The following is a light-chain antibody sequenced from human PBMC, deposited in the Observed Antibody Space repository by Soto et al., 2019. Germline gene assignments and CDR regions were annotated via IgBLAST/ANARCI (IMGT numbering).Light chain of an antibody. V-gene: IGLV2-23*02. J-gene: IGLJ1*01. Sequence: QSALTQPASVSGSTGQSITISCTGTSSDVGSYDLVSWYQHHPGKAPKLMIYEVSKRPSGVSNRFSGSKSDNTASLTISGLQAEDEADYYCCSFAGSSTYVFGTGTKLTVL. CDR2: EVS. CDR3: CSFAGSSTYV. CDR1: SSDVGSYDL.